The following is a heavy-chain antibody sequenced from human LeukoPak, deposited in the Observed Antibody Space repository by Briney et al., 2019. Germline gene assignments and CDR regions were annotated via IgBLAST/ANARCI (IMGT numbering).Heavy chain of an antibody. V-gene: IGHV1-69*01. CDR3: ARGPPNWGYDY. CDR2: IIPIFGTA. D-gene: IGHD7-27*01. Sequence: ASVKVSCKASGGTFSSYAISWVRQAPGQGLEWMGGIIPIFGTANYAQKFQGRVTITADESTSTGYMKLSSLRSEDAAVYYCARGPPNWGYDYWGPGTLVTVSS. CDR1: GGTFSSYA. J-gene: IGHJ4*02.